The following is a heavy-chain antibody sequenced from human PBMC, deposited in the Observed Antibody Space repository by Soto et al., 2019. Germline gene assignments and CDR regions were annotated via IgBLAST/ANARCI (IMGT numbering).Heavy chain of an antibody. D-gene: IGHD2-2*01. Sequence: ASVKVSCKASGYTFTSYYMHWVRQAPGQGLEWMAKINPSGGSTNYAQKFQGRVTMTRDTSTTTVYMELSSLRSDDTAVYYCARDIVLVPAARGMDVWGQGTTVTVSS. CDR1: GYTFTSYY. CDR2: INPSGGST. V-gene: IGHV1-46*01. J-gene: IGHJ6*02. CDR3: ARDIVLVPAARGMDV.